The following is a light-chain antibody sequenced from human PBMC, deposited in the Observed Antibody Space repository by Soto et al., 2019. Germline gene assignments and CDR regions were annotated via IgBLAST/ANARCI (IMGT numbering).Light chain of an antibody. CDR1: SSNIGAGYD. CDR3: QSYDTGLTGHVL. V-gene: IGLV1-40*01. J-gene: IGLJ2*01. CDR2: ANI. Sequence: QSVLTQPPSVSGAPGQRVTISCTGSSSNIGAGYDVHWYQQLPGTAPKLLIYANINRPAGVPDRFSGSKSGTSASLAITGLQAEDEADYYCQSYDTGLTGHVLFGGGTKLTVL.